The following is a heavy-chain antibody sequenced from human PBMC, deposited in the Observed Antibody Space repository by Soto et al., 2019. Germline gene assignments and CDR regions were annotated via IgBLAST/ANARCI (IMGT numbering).Heavy chain of an antibody. J-gene: IGHJ4*02. V-gene: IGHV1-3*05. D-gene: IGHD2-21*01. CDR3: ARGGEPIDY. CDR2: INAGNGNT. CDR1: GYTFTSYA. Sequence: QVQVVQSGAEEKKPGASVKVSCKASGYTFTSYAMHWVRQAPGQRLEWMGWINAGNGNTKHSQKFQGRVTITRDTSASTAYMELSSLRPEDTAVYYCARGGEPIDYWGQGTRVTVSS.